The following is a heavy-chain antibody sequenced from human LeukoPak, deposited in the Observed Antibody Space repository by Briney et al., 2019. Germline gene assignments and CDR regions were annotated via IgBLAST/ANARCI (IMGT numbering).Heavy chain of an antibody. V-gene: IGHV1-69*06. Sequence: ASEKVSCKASGGTFSSYAISWVRQAPGQGLEWMGGIIPIFGTANYAQKFQGRVTITADKSTSTAYMELSSLRSEDTAVYYCARDLSSSSSWGFDYWGQGTLVTVSS. D-gene: IGHD6-6*01. CDR2: IIPIFGTA. J-gene: IGHJ4*02. CDR3: ARDLSSSSSWGFDY. CDR1: GGTFSSYA.